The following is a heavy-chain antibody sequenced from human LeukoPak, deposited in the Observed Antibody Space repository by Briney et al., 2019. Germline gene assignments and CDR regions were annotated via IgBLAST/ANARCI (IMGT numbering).Heavy chain of an antibody. D-gene: IGHD2-2*01. V-gene: IGHV3-48*01. Sequence: PGGSRRLSCAASGFTFSSYSMNWVRQAPGKGLEWVSYISSSSSTIYYADSVKGRFTISRDNAKNSLYLQMNSLRAEDTAVYYCARRGVVPAANPFDYWGQGTLVTVSS. CDR2: ISSSSSTI. J-gene: IGHJ4*02. CDR3: ARRGVVPAANPFDY. CDR1: GFTFSSYS.